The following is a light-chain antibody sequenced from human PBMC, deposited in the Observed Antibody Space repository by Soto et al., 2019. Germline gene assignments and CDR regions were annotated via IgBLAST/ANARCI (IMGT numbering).Light chain of an antibody. CDR2: DAS. V-gene: IGKV1-16*01. Sequence: DIQMTQSPSSLSASVGDRVTITCRASQGISSFLAWFQQKPGKAPKSLIYDASTLQSGVSSRFSGSGSDTHFTLTISSLQPEDFATYYCQQYHSYPASFGQGTKVEMK. J-gene: IGKJ1*01. CDR3: QQYHSYPAS. CDR1: QGISSF.